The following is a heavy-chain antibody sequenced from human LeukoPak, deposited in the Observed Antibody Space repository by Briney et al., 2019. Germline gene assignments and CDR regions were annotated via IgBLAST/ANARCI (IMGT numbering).Heavy chain of an antibody. CDR3: VKPKVGATFDS. CDR2: ISSNGGDT. J-gene: IGHJ4*02. D-gene: IGHD1-26*01. Sequence: PGGSLRLSCLGSGFTFSSYALDWVRQAPGKGLEYVSGISSNGGDTYYVDSVKGRFIISRDNSKNTVYLQMSSLRAEDTAVYYCVKPKVGATFDSWGQGTLVTVSS. V-gene: IGHV3-64D*06. CDR1: GFTFSSYA.